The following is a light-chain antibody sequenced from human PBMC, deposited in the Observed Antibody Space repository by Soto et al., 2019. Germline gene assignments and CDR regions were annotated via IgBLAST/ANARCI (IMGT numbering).Light chain of an antibody. CDR3: QQYRHYSRT. V-gene: IGKV1-5*03. Sequence: DIQLTQAPSTLSASVGDRVTITCRASQSVDTWLAWYQQKPGKAPNLLISRASTLNTGVPSRFSGSGSGTEFTLTINSLHPDDFATYYCQQYRHYSRTFGQGTKVEV. CDR2: RAS. CDR1: QSVDTW. J-gene: IGKJ1*01.